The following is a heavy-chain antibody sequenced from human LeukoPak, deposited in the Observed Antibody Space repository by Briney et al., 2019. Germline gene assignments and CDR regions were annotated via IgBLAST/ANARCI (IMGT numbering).Heavy chain of an antibody. CDR2: IYYSES. Sequence: SETLSLTCTVSGASISSHYWSWIRQPPGKGLEWIGNIYYSESDYNPSLKSRVTISEDTSKNQFSLRLTSVTAADTAVYYCARRTYGSYWYFNLWGRGTLVTVSS. CDR3: ARRTYGSYWYFNL. V-gene: IGHV4-59*11. D-gene: IGHD3-10*01. J-gene: IGHJ2*01. CDR1: GASISSHY.